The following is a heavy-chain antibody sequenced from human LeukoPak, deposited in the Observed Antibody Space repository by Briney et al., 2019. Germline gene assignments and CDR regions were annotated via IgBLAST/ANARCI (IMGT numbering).Heavy chain of an antibody. D-gene: IGHD2-15*01. J-gene: IGHJ3*02. Sequence: PSETLSLTCTVSGVSISSYYWNWIRQPPGKGLEWIGNIYYSGSTNYNPSLKRRVTISVDTSKNNFSLKLSFVSAADTAVYYCARRCSGGSCYSSPFDIWGQGTMVTVSS. CDR1: GVSISSYY. CDR2: IYYSGST. V-gene: IGHV4-59*08. CDR3: ARRCSGGSCYSSPFDI.